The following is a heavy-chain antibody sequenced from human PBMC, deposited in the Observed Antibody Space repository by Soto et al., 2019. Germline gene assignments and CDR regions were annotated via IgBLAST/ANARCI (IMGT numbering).Heavy chain of an antibody. D-gene: IGHD6-13*01. CDR3: AREIMAADHFDY. Sequence: NPSETLSLTCTVSGGSISSGDYYWSWIRQPPGKGLEWIGYIYYSGSTYYNPSLKSRVTISVDTSRNQFSLDLSSVTAADSAVYYCAREIMAADHFDYWGQGALVTVSS. CDR1: GGSISSGDYY. J-gene: IGHJ4*02. CDR2: IYYSGST. V-gene: IGHV4-30-4*01.